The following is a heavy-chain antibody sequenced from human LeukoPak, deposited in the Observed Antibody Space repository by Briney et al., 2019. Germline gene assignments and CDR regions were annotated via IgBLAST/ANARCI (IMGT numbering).Heavy chain of an antibody. V-gene: IGHV3-9*03. D-gene: IGHD3-22*01. CDR1: VFTFDDYA. Sequence: GRSLRLSCAASVFTFDDYAMHWVRQAPGKGLEWISGISWNSGIIGYADAVKGRFTISIDNAKNSLYLQMNSLRAEDMALYYCAKAESGYYYDSSGYLDYWGQGTLVTVSS. CDR2: ISWNSGII. CDR3: AKAESGYYYDSSGYLDY. J-gene: IGHJ4*02.